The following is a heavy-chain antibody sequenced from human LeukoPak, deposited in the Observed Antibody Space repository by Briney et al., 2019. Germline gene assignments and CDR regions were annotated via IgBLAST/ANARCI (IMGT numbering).Heavy chain of an antibody. D-gene: IGHD3-22*01. V-gene: IGHV4-34*01. CDR1: GGSISSYY. Sequence: SETLSLTCTVSGGSISSYYWSWIRQPPGKGLEWIGEINHSGSTNYNPSLKSRVTISVDTSKNQFSLKLSSVTAADTAVYYCARAPPYYYDSSGYGDDAFDIWGQGTMVTVSS. CDR3: ARAPPYYYDSSGYGDDAFDI. CDR2: INHSGST. J-gene: IGHJ3*02.